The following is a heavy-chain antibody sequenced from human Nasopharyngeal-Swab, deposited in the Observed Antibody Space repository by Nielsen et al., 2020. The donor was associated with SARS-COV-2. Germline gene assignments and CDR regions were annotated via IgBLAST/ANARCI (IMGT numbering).Heavy chain of an antibody. Sequence: WFGQHPGKGLEWVAVISYDGSNKYYADSVKGRFTISRDNSKNTLYLQMNSLRAEDTAVYYCAKDRGYSSSWYIFDYWGQGTLVTISS. J-gene: IGHJ4*02. D-gene: IGHD6-13*01. CDR2: ISYDGSNK. V-gene: IGHV3-30*18. CDR3: AKDRGYSSSWYIFDY.